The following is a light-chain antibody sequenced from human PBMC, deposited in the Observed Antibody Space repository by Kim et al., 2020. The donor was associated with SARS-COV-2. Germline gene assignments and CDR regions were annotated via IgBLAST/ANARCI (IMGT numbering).Light chain of an antibody. CDR2: GAS. CDR3: LQDYNYPLT. J-gene: IGKJ4*01. Sequence: AIQMTQSPSSLSASVGDRVTITCRASQDIRNDLGWYQQKPGKAPNLLIYGASSFQSGVPSRFSGSGSGTDFTLTVSSLQPEDFATFYCLQDYNYPLTFGRGTKVDFK. CDR1: QDIRND. V-gene: IGKV1-6*01.